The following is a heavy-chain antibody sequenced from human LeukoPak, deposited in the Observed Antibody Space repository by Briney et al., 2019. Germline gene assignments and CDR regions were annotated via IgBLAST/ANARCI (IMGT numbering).Heavy chain of an antibody. J-gene: IGHJ6*02. V-gene: IGHV3-53*01. Sequence: PGGSLRLSCAASGFTVSSNYMSWVRQAPGKGLEWVSVIYSGGSTYYADSVKGRFTISRDNSKNTLYLQMNSLRAEDTAVYYCARDFPTDGMDVWGQGTTVTVSS. CDR1: GFTVSSNY. CDR2: IYSGGST. D-gene: IGHD4-11*01. CDR3: ARDFPTDGMDV.